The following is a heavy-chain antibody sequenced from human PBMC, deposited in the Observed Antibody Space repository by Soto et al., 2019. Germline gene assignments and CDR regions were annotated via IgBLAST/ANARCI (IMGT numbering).Heavy chain of an antibody. D-gene: IGHD5-18*01. J-gene: IGHJ4*02. CDR3: EWGYSYGYF. CDR1: GFTFSSYS. CDR2: ISSSSSTI. V-gene: IGHV3-48*01. Sequence: EVQLVESGGGLVQPGGSLRLSCAASGFTFSSYSMNWVRQAPGKGLEWVSYISSSSSTIYYADSVKGRFTISRDNAKNSLYLQMNSLRAEDTAVYYCEWGYSYGYFWGQGTLVTVSS.